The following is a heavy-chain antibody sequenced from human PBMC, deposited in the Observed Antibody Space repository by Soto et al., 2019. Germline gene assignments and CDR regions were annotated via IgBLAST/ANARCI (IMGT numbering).Heavy chain of an antibody. CDR2: IWYDGSNK. V-gene: IGHV3-33*01. Sequence: PGGSLRLSCAASGFTFSSYGMHWVRQAPGKGLEWVAVIWYDGSNKYYADSVKGRFTISRDNSKNTLYLQMNSLRAEDTAVYYCARDPSSVLRYFDWLEIYGMDVWGQGTTITVSS. CDR3: ARDPSSVLRYFDWLEIYGMDV. D-gene: IGHD3-9*01. CDR1: GFTFSSYG. J-gene: IGHJ6*02.